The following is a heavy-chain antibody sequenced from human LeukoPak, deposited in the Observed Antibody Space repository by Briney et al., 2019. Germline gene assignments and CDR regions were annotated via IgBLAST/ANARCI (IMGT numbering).Heavy chain of an antibody. CDR2: ISSSSYI. D-gene: IGHD6-19*01. CDR1: GISFSSYS. V-gene: IGHV3-21*01. CDR3: ARGGRGNSGSLDT. J-gene: IGHJ5*02. Sequence: GGSLRLSCAASGISFSSYSMNWVRQAPGKGLEWVSSISSSSYIYYTDSLKGRFTISRDNAKNSLYLRMNSLRAEDTAVYFCARGGRGNSGSLDTWGQGTLVTVSS.